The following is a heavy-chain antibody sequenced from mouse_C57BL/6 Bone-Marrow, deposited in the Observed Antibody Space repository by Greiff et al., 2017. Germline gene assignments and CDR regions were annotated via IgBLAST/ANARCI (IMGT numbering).Heavy chain of an antibody. V-gene: IGHV1-15*01. D-gene: IGHD2-3*01. CDR3: TGDGDGYPFDY. Sequence: QVQLVESGAELVRPGASVTLSCKASGYTFTDYEMHWVKQTPVHGLEWIGAIDPETGGTAYNQKFKGKAILTADKSSSTAYMELRSLTSEDSAVYYCTGDGDGYPFDYWGQGTTLTVSS. CDR1: GYTFTDYE. J-gene: IGHJ2*01. CDR2: IDPETGGT.